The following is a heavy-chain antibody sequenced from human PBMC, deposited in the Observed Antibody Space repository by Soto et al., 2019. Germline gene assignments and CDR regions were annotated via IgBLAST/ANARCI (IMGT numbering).Heavy chain of an antibody. CDR1: GFSLSTTGVA. CDR3: EHSGGYVSGSSWLVSWFDP. D-gene: IGHD3-10*01. J-gene: IGHJ5*02. Sequence: SGPTLVNPTQTLTLTCTFSGFSLSTTGVAVVWIRQPPGKALEWLGIIYWNYDKRYSQSMKSRLTFTKDTSKKKVVLPNPKMANVDTATYXCEHSGGYVSGSSWLVSWFDPWGQGTLVTVSS. V-gene: IGHV2-5*01. CDR2: IYWNYDK.